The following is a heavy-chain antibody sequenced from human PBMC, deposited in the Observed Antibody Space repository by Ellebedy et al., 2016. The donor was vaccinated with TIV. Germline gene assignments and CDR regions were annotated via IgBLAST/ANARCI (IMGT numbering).Heavy chain of an antibody. D-gene: IGHD3-10*01. CDR2: IKSKTDGGRI. V-gene: IGHV3-15*05. CDR3: TTDPEDYYAIDF. Sequence: GESLKIPXAASGFSFNNAWMSWVRQAPGKGLEWVGRIKSKTDGGRIDYAEPVKGRFTISRDDSKTTAYLQMNSLKTEDTAIYYCTTDPEDYYAIDFWGQGTMVTVSS. J-gene: IGHJ3*01. CDR1: GFSFNNAW.